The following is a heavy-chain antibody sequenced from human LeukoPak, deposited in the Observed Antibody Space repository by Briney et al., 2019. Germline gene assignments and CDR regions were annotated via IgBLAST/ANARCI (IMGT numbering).Heavy chain of an antibody. Sequence: GSLRLSCAASGFTFSDCAMNWVRQPPGKGLEWIGYIYYGGSTNYNPSLKSRVTISVDTSKNQFSLKLSSVTAADTAVYYCAGGYSDLDYYYYGMDVWGQGTTVTVSS. CDR3: AGGYSDLDYYYYGMDV. J-gene: IGHJ6*02. CDR1: GFTFSDCA. D-gene: IGHD5-12*01. V-gene: IGHV4-59*01. CDR2: IYYGGST.